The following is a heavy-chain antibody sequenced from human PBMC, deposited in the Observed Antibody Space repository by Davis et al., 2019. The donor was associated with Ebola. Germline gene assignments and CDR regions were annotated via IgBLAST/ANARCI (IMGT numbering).Heavy chain of an antibody. D-gene: IGHD6-19*01. Sequence: GESLKISCAASGFTFSSYSMNWVRQAPGKGLEWVSYISSSGSTIYYADSVKGRFTISRDNAKNSLYLQMNSLRDEDTAVYYCARGTPQERIVAASGVTVAGILFLHWGQGTLVTVSS. CDR1: GFTFSSYS. J-gene: IGHJ4*02. CDR3: ARGTPQERIVAASGVTVAGILFLH. V-gene: IGHV3-48*02. CDR2: ISSSGSTI.